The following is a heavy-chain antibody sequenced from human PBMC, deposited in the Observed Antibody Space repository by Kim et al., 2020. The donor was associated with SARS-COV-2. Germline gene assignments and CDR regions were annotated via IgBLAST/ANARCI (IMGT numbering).Heavy chain of an antibody. CDR2: IYYCGST. D-gene: IGHD3-22*01. J-gene: IGHJ2*01. V-gene: IGHV4-39*01. Sequence: SETLSLTCTVSGGSICSSSYYWGWIRQPPGKRLEWIGRIYYCGSTYYNPSLKSRVTISVDTSKNQFSLKLSSVTAADTAVYYCASQRITMIVVVISSDWYFDLWGRGTLVTVSS. CDR1: GGSICSSSYY. CDR3: ASQRITMIVVVISSDWYFDL.